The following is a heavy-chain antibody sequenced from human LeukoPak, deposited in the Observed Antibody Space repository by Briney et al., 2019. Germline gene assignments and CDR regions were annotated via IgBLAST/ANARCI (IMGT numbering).Heavy chain of an antibody. Sequence: GGSLRLSCAASGFSFTDYAMNWVRQAPGKGLEWVSVISGTGSSTYYADSVKGRFTISRDNSKDTLYLQMNSLGTEDTAMYYCARGLRLAYCGGDCRYFYFDFWGQGTLVTVSS. CDR1: GFSFTDYA. J-gene: IGHJ4*02. CDR2: ISGTGSST. D-gene: IGHD2-21*02. CDR3: ARGLRLAYCGGDCRYFYFDF. V-gene: IGHV3-23*01.